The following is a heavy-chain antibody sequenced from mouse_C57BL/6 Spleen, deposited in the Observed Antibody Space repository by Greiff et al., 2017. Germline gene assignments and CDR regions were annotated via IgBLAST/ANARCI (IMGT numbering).Heavy chain of an antibody. CDR2: ISSGSSTI. D-gene: IGHD1-1*01. J-gene: IGHJ4*01. Sequence: EVKVVESGGGLVKPGGSLKLSCAASGFTFSDYGMHWVRQAPEKGLEWVAYISSGSSTIDYADTVKGRFTISRDNAKNTLFLQMTSLRSEDTAMYYCARRGHYYGSSSYYAMDYWGQGTSVTVSS. V-gene: IGHV5-17*01. CDR3: ARRGHYYGSSSYYAMDY. CDR1: GFTFSDYG.